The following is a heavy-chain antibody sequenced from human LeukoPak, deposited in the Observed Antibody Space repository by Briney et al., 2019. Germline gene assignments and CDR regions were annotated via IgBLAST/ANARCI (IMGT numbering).Heavy chain of an antibody. D-gene: IGHD2-15*01. V-gene: IGHV1-8*01. CDR3: ARVSFDSSGNKINFDY. Sequence: ASVKVSCKASGYTFNNFDINWVRQATGQGREWMGWMHPISGNTGYAQKFQGRVTITRNTSISTAYMELSSLRSEDTAVYYCARVSFDSSGNKINFDYWGHGTLVTVSS. J-gene: IGHJ4*01. CDR2: MHPISGNT. CDR1: GYTFNNFD.